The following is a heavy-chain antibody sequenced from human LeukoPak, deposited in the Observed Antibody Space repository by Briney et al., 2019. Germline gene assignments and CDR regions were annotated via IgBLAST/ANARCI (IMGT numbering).Heavy chain of an antibody. J-gene: IGHJ3*02. CDR2: ISSSSSYI. V-gene: IGHV3-21*01. CDR1: GFTFSSYS. Sequence: GGSLRLSCAASGFTFSSYSMNWVRQAPGKGLEWVSSISSSSSYIYYADSVKGRFTISRDNAKNSLYLQMNSLRAEDTAVYYCARGLAPCSSTGCYIPLDAFDIWGQGTMVTVSS. CDR3: ARGLAPCSSTGCYIPLDAFDI. D-gene: IGHD2-2*02.